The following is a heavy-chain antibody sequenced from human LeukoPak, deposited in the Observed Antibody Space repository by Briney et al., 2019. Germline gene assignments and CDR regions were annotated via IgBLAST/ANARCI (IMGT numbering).Heavy chain of an antibody. CDR1: GFTFSSYG. V-gene: IGHV3-23*01. J-gene: IGHJ4*02. Sequence: GGSLRLSCAASGFTFSSYGMSWVRQAPGKGLEGCSAIIGSGGSTYYADSVKGGFTISRDNSKNTLYLQMNSLRAEDTAVYYCAKSTSSGWYYFDYWGQGTLVTVSS. CDR3: AKSTSSGWYYFDY. CDR2: IIGSGGST. D-gene: IGHD6-19*01.